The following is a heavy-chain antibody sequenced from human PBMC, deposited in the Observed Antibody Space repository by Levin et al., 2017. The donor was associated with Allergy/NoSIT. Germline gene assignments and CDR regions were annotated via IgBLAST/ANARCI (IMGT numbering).Heavy chain of an antibody. V-gene: IGHV1-18*01. D-gene: IGHD3-10*01. Sequence: GASVKVSCKASGYTFTSYGISWVRQAPGQGLEWMGWISAYNGNTNYAQKLQGRVTMTTDTSTSTAYMELRSLRSDDTAVYYCARVKGFMVRGVMDWFDPWGQGTLVTVSS. CDR1: GYTFTSYG. CDR2: ISAYNGNT. J-gene: IGHJ5*02. CDR3: ARVKGFMVRGVMDWFDP.